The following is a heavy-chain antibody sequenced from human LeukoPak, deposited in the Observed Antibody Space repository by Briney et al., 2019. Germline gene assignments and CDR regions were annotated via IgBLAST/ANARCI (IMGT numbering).Heavy chain of an antibody. D-gene: IGHD1-26*01. V-gene: IGHV1-24*01. Sequence: ASVKVSCTVSGYTLTELSMHWVRPAPGKGLEWMGGFDPEDGETIYAQKFQGRVTMTEDTSTDTAYMELSSLRSEDTAVYYCATVAGGSYSDDAFDIWGQGTMVTVSS. CDR1: GYTLTELS. CDR3: ATVAGGSYSDDAFDI. CDR2: FDPEDGET. J-gene: IGHJ3*02.